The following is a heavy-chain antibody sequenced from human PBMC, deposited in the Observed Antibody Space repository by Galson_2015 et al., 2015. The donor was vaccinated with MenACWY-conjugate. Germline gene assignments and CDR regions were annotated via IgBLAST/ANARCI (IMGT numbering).Heavy chain of an antibody. CDR2: ISSGSSYI. J-gene: IGHJ4*02. CDR1: GFKFSLYS. V-gene: IGHV3-21*01. D-gene: IGHD6-25*01. CDR3: ARGKGSGSFPYYFDY. Sequence: SLRLSCAAAGFKFSLYSMNWVRQAPGKGLEWVSSISSGSSYIYYADSVKGRFTISRDNANNSLHLQLNSLRVEDMALYYCARGKGSGSFPYYFDYWGQGVMVAVSS.